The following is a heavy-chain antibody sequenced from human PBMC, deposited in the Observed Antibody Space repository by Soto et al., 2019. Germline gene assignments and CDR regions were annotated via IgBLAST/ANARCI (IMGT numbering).Heavy chain of an antibody. D-gene: IGHD6-19*01. J-gene: IGHJ4*02. Sequence: GGSLRLSCAASGFTFSSYAMHWVRQAPGKGLEWVAVISYDGSNKYYADSVKGRFTISRDNSKNTLYLQMNSPRAEDTAVYYCARGRSLYSSGWYPVDYGGHFDYWGQGTLVTVSS. V-gene: IGHV3-30-3*01. CDR2: ISYDGSNK. CDR3: ARGRSLYSSGWYPVDYGGHFDY. CDR1: GFTFSSYA.